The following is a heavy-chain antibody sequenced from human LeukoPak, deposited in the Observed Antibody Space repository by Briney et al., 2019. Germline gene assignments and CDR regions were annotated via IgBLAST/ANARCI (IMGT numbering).Heavy chain of an antibody. CDR1: GFTFSSYE. CDR3: AKGVMRTPQAGRYYYYYMDV. J-gene: IGHJ6*03. CDR2: ISSSGSTI. Sequence: GGSLRLSCAASGFTFSSYEMNWVRQAPGKGLEWVSYISSSGSTIYYADSVKGRFTISRDNSKNTLYLQMNSLRAEDTAVYYCAKGVMRTPQAGRYYYYYMDVWGKGTTVTISS. V-gene: IGHV3-48*03. D-gene: IGHD2-21*01.